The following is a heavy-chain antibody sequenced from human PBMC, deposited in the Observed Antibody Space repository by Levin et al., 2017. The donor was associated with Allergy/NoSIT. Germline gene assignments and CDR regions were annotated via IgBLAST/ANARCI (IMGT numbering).Heavy chain of an antibody. CDR2: IIPIFGTA. V-gene: IGHV1-69*06. CDR3: ARDRAVGDCYFCAFDS. Sequence: KISCKASGGTFSSYAISWVRQAPGQGLEWMGGIIPIFGTANYAQKFQGRVTITADKSTSTAYMELSSLRSEDTAVYYCARDRAVGDCYFCAFDSWGQGTMVTVSS. D-gene: IGHD2-21*01. CDR1: GGTFSSYA. J-gene: IGHJ3*02.